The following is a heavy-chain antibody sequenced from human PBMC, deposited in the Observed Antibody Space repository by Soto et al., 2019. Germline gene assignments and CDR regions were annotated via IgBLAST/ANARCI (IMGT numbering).Heavy chain of an antibody. CDR1: GGSISSGGYY. J-gene: IGHJ4*02. D-gene: IGHD5-12*01. CDR3: ANIVAKYYFDY. Sequence: SETLSLTCTVSGGSISSGGYYWSWIRQHPGKGLEWIGYIYYSGSTYYNPSLKSRVTISVDTSKNQFSLKLSSVTAADTAVYYCANIVAKYYFDYWGQGTLVTVSS. V-gene: IGHV4-31*03. CDR2: IYYSGST.